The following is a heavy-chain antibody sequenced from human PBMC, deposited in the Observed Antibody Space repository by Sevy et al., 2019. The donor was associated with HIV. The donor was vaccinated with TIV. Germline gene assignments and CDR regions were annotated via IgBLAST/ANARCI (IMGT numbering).Heavy chain of an antibody. CDR2: INSDGSST. CDR1: GFTFSSYW. V-gene: IGHV3-74*01. CDR3: ARPRYYDILTGYNNWFDP. D-gene: IGHD3-9*01. Sequence: GGSLRLSCAASGFTFSSYWMHWVRQAPGKGLVWVSRINSDGSSTSYADSVKGRFTISRDNAKNTLYIQMNSLRAEDTAVYYCARPRYYDILTGYNNWFDPWGQGTLVTVSS. J-gene: IGHJ5*02.